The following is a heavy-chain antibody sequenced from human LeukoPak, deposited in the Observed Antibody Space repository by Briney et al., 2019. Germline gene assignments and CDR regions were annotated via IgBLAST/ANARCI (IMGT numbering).Heavy chain of an antibody. Sequence: NTSETLSLTCTVSGYSIGSDYYWVWIRQPPGKGLEWIGSIYHSGSTYYNPPLKSRVTISLDTPKNQFSLKLRSVTAADTAVYYCARGLLYSGVLTHDPVGYWGQGTLVTVSS. CDR3: ARGLLYSGVLTHDPVGY. CDR2: IYHSGST. CDR1: GYSIGSDYY. D-gene: IGHD3-9*01. J-gene: IGHJ4*02. V-gene: IGHV4-38-2*02.